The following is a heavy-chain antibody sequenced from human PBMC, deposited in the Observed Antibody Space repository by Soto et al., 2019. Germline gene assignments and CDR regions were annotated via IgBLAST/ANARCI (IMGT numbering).Heavy chain of an antibody. Sequence: QLQLQESGPGLVKPSETLSLTCTVSGGSISSSSYYWGWIRQPPGKGLEWIGSIYYSGSTYYNPSLKSRVTISVDTSKNQFSLKLGSVTAADTAVYYCARLSGLPRVGYWGQGTLVTVSS. J-gene: IGHJ4*02. V-gene: IGHV4-39*01. D-gene: IGHD6-25*01. CDR3: ARLSGLPRVGY. CDR1: GGSISSSSYY. CDR2: IYYSGST.